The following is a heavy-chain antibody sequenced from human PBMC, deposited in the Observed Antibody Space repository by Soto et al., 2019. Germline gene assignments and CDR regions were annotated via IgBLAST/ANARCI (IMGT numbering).Heavy chain of an antibody. Sequence: SETLSLTCTVSGGSISSYYWRWIRQPPGKGLEWVGYIYYSGSTNYNPSLKSRVTISVDTSKNQFALKLSSVTAADTAVYYCARGDDSSGEPYFDYWGQGTLVTVSS. V-gene: IGHV4-59*01. D-gene: IGHD3-22*01. CDR3: ARGDDSSGEPYFDY. J-gene: IGHJ4*02. CDR2: IYYSGST. CDR1: GGSISSYY.